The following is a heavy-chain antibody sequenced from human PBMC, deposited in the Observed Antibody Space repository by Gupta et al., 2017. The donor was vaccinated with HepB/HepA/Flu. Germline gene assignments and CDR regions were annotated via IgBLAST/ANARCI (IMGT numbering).Heavy chain of an antibody. V-gene: IGHV3-21*01. CDR2: ISIRGANI. D-gene: IGHD3/OR15-3a*01. CDR3: ATDYDLGY. Sequence: EVLLVESGGGLVKPGGSLRLSCVVSGLTFSGYSMSWVRQAPGKGLEWVSYISIRGANIYYADSVKGRFTISRDNAKNSLYLQMNSLRVEDTAIYYCATDYDLGYWGLGTLVTVSS. CDR1: GLTFSGYS. J-gene: IGHJ4*02.